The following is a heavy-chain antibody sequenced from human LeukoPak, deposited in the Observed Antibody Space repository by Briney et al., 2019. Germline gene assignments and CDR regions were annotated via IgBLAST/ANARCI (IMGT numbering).Heavy chain of an antibody. CDR2: ISGSGGSI. CDR1: GFTFSSYA. Sequence: GGSLRLSCAASGFTFSSYAMSWVRQAPGKGLEWVSVISGSGGSIYYADSVKGRFTISRDNSKNTLYLQMNSLRAEDTAVYYCAKDMRFDWTPYYFDYWGQGTLVTVSS. D-gene: IGHD3-9*01. J-gene: IGHJ4*02. V-gene: IGHV3-23*01. CDR3: AKDMRFDWTPYYFDY.